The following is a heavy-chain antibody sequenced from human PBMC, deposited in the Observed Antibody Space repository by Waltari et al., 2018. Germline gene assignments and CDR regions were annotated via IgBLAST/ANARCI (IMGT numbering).Heavy chain of an antibody. CDR3: ITVLRANWFDP. CDR1: GFTFSEAS. V-gene: IGHV3-15*04. Sequence: EVQLVESGGGLVKPGGSLRISCTASGFTFSEASMNWVRQAPGKGLEWVGRIETKADGGTTDSAAFVKGRFTISRDDSKNTVYLQMNSLKSEDTGVYYCITVLRANWFDPWGQGTLVTVSS. D-gene: IGHD3-16*01. J-gene: IGHJ5*02. CDR2: IETKADGGTT.